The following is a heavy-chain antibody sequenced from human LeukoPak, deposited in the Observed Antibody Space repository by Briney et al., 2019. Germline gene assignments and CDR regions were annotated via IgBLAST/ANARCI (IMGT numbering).Heavy chain of an antibody. V-gene: IGHV1-2*02. D-gene: IGHD4-17*01. CDR1: GYTFTGYY. J-gene: IGHJ6*02. Sequence: ASVKVSCKASGYTFTGYYMHWVRQAPGQGLEWMGWINPNSGGTNYAQKFQGRVTMTRDTSISTAYMELSRLRSDDTAVYYCAGNYGDYYYYYGMDVWGQGTTVTVSS. CDR2: INPNSGGT. CDR3: AGNYGDYYYYYGMDV.